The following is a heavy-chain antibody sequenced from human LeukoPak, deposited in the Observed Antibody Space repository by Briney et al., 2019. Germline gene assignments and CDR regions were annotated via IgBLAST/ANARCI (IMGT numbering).Heavy chain of an antibody. J-gene: IGHJ4*02. CDR2: IHTSGST. V-gene: IGHV4-61*02. Sequence: NPSETLSLTCTVSGGSVGSGRYYWDWIRQTAGKGLEWIGRIHTSGSTKYSPSLKSRLTILIDTSSNQVSLNLSSATAADTAIYYCARHGQSSDYWGPGTVVTVSS. CDR1: GGSVGSGRYY. D-gene: IGHD3/OR15-3a*01. CDR3: ARHGQSSDY.